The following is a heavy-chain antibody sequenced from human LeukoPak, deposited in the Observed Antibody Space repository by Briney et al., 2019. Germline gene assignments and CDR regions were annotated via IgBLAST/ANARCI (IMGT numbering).Heavy chain of an antibody. V-gene: IGHV4-38-2*02. CDR1: GYSISSGYY. D-gene: IGHD1-26*01. CDR2: IYHSGST. J-gene: IGHJ5*02. CDR3: ARMGGPNWFDP. Sequence: SETLSLTRTVSGYSISSGYYWGWIRQPPGKGLEWIGSIYHSGSTYYNPSLKSRVTISEDTSKNQFSLKLSSVTAADTAVYYCARMGGPNWFDPWGQGTLVTVSS.